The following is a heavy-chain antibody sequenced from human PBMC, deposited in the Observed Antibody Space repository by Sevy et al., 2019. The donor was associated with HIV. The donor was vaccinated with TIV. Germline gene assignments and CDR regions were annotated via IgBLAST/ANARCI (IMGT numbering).Heavy chain of an antibody. Sequence: GGSLRLSCAASGFTFSSYAMSWVRQAPGKGLEWVSAISGSGGSTYYADSVKGRFTISRDNSKNTLYLQMNSLRAEDTAVYYCAKVSSANSGYTSNFDYWGQGTLVTVSS. CDR3: AKVSSANSGYTSNFDY. CDR1: GFTFSSYA. J-gene: IGHJ4*02. D-gene: IGHD5-12*01. V-gene: IGHV3-23*01. CDR2: ISGSGGST.